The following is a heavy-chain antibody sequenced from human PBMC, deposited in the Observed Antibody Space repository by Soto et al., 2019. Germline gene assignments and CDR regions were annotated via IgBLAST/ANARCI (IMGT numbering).Heavy chain of an antibody. CDR1: GYTFTSYD. J-gene: IGHJ4*02. Sequence: ASVKVSCKASGYTFTSYDINWVRQATGQGLEWMGWMNPESGNIGYAQKFQGRVTMTRNTPISTAYMDLIGLRSDDTAVYYCARFVRHQLPTIDFWGQGTLVTVSS. CDR2: MNPESGNI. CDR3: ARFVRHQLPTIDF. D-gene: IGHD2-2*01. V-gene: IGHV1-8*01.